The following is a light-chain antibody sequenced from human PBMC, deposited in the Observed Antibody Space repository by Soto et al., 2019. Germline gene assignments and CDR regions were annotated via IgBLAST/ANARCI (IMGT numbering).Light chain of an antibody. CDR3: QHYKAFSPWT. CDR2: DAS. J-gene: IGKJ1*01. V-gene: IGKV1-5*01. Sequence: DIQMTQSPSALSASIGDRVTITCRASQNIDTSLAWYQQKPGKAPKSLIFDASNLESGVSSRLRGSGSGTEFTLTIDNLQPDDPGSYYCQHYKAFSPWTFGQGTKVEIK. CDR1: QNIDTS.